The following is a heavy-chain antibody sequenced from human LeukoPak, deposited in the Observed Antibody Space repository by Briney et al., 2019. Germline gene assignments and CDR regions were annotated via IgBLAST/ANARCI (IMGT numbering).Heavy chain of an antibody. CDR2: IYTSGST. CDR3: ARGLSSGWYRGDWFDP. Sequence: SETLSLTCTVSGGPISSYYWSWIRQPAGKGLEWIGRIYTSGSTNYNPSPKSRVTMSVDTSKNQFSLKLRSVTAADTAVYYCARGLSSGWYRGDWFDPWGQGTLVTVSS. V-gene: IGHV4-4*07. CDR1: GGPISSYY. J-gene: IGHJ5*02. D-gene: IGHD6-19*01.